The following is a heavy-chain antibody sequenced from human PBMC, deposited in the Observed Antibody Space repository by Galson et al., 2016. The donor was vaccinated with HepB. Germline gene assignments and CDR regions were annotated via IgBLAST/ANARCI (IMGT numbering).Heavy chain of an antibody. CDR1: GFTFTNYW. D-gene: IGHD1-26*01. V-gene: IGHV3-74*01. J-gene: IGHJ3*02. CDR3: VRDMYGSYFAFDI. CDR2: INSDGSST. Sequence: SLRLSCAASGFTFTNYWIHWVRQVPGEGLVWVSRINSDGSSTHYADSVKGRFTISRDNAKNTLYLQMNSLRAKDTTVYYCVRDMYGSYFAFDIWGQGTTVTVSS.